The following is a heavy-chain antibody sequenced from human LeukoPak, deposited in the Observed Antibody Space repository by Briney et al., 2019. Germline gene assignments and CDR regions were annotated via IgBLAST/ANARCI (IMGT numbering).Heavy chain of an antibody. Sequence: SETLSLTCTVSGGSISSYYWSWIRQPPGKGLEWIGYIYYSGSTNYNPSLKSRVTISVDTSKNRFSLKLSSVTAADTAVYYCARRGYCSSTTCYAFDYWGQGALVTVSS. D-gene: IGHD2-2*01. CDR1: GGSISSYY. V-gene: IGHV4-59*01. J-gene: IGHJ4*02. CDR2: IYYSGST. CDR3: ARRGYCSSTTCYAFDY.